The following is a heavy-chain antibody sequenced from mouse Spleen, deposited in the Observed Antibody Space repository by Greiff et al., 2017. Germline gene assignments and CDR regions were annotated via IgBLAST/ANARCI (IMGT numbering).Heavy chain of an antibody. CDR2: IYPGSGNT. Sequence: VQRVESGPELVKPGASVKISCKASGYSFTSYYIHWVKQRPGQGLEWIGWIYPGSGNTKYNEKFKGKATLTADTSSSTAYMQLSSLTSEDSAVYYCARWGGFFDYWGQGTTLTVSS. CDR1: GYSFTSYY. CDR3: ARWGGFFDY. J-gene: IGHJ2*01. D-gene: IGHD3-1*01. V-gene: IGHV1-66*01.